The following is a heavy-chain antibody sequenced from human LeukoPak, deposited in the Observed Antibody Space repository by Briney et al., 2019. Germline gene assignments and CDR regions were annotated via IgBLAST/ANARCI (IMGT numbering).Heavy chain of an antibody. CDR2: INPSGGST. CDR3: ARPGIGFRSSGSFDY. Sequence: ASVKVSCKASGYTFTSYYMHWVRQAPGQGLEWMGIINPSGGSTSYAQKFQGRVTMTRDTSTSTVYMELSSLRSEDTAVYYCARPGIGFRSSGSFDYWAREPWSPSPQ. J-gene: IGHJ4*02. D-gene: IGHD3-10*01. V-gene: IGHV1-46*01. CDR1: GYTFTSYY.